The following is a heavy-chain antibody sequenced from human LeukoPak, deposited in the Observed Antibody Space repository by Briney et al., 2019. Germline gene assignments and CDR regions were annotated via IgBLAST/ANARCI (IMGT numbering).Heavy chain of an antibody. J-gene: IGHJ5*02. CDR1: GGSISSGSYY. V-gene: IGHV4-61*02. CDR3: ARDSRRLNWFDP. Sequence: SETLSLTCTVSGGSISSGSYYWSWIRQPAGKGLEWIGRIYTSGSTNYNPSLKSRVTILVDTSKNQFSLKLSSVTAADTAVYYCARDSRRLNWFDPWGQGTLVTVSS. D-gene: IGHD6-13*01. CDR2: IYTSGST.